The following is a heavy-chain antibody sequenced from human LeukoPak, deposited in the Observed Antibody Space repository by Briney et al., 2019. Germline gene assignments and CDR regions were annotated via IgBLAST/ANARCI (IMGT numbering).Heavy chain of an antibody. CDR3: ARVPLPILTDYYLDY. V-gene: IGHV1-18*01. J-gene: IGHJ4*02. Sequence: ASVKVSCKASGYTFTSYGISWVRQAPGQGLEWMGWISAYNGNTNYAQKLQGRVTMTTDTSTSTVYMELSSLRSEDTAIYYCARVPLPILTDYYLDYWGRGTLVTVSS. CDR1: GYTFTSYG. CDR2: ISAYNGNT. D-gene: IGHD3-9*01.